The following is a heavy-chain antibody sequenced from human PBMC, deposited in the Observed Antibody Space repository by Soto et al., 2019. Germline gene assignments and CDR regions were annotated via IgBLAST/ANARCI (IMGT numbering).Heavy chain of an antibody. D-gene: IGHD6-25*01. J-gene: IGHJ4*02. CDR1: GGSISSYY. CDR2: IYYSGST. CDR3: ARHTYSIGSPYYFDY. V-gene: IGHV4-59*08. Sequence: QVQLQESGPGLVKPSETLSLTCTVSGGSISSYYWSWIRQPPGKGLEWIGYIYYSGSTNYNPSLKSRVTISVDTSKNQFSLKLSSVTAADTAVYYCARHTYSIGSPYYFDYWGQGTLVTVSS.